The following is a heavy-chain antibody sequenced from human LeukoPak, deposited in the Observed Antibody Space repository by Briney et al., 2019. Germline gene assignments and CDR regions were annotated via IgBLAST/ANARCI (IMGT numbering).Heavy chain of an antibody. CDR1: GFTFTTFW. J-gene: IGHJ3*01. V-gene: IGHV3-7*01. CDR3: ARDQEYCTSATCRGDAFDV. CDR2: IKKDGGEK. D-gene: IGHD2-2*01. Sequence: GGSLRLSCAASGFTFTTFWMTWVPQAPGKGLGWVAKIKKDGGEKYYVDSVKGRFTISRDNAKNSLSLQMNSLRAEDTAVYYCARDQEYCTSATCRGDAFDVWGQGSMVSVSS.